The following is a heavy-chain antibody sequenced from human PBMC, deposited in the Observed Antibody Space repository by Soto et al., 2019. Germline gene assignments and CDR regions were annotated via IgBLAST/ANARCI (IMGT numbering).Heavy chain of an antibody. D-gene: IGHD3-16*02. Sequence: SETLSLTCTVSGGSISSYYWSWIRQPPGKGLEWIGYIYYSGSTNYNPSLKSRVTISVDTSKNQFSLKLSSVTAADTAVYYCARDLAFGGVIRRPYDMDVWGQGTTVTVSS. CDR3: ARDLAFGGVIRRPYDMDV. CDR2: IYYSGST. CDR1: GGSISSYY. V-gene: IGHV4-59*01. J-gene: IGHJ6*02.